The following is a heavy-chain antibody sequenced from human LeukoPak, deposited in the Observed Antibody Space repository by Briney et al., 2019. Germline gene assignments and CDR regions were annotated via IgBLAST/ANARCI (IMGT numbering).Heavy chain of an antibody. J-gene: IGHJ4*02. D-gene: IGHD5-18*01. CDR3: ARRERGYSYGHFDY. CDR1: GGSISSSSYY. V-gene: IGHV4-39*01. Sequence: SETLSLTCTVSGGSISSSSYYWGWFRQPPGKGLEWIGSIYYSGSTYYNPSLKSRVTISVDTSKNQFSLKLSSVTAADTAVYYCARRERGYSYGHFDYWGQGTLVTVSS. CDR2: IYYSGST.